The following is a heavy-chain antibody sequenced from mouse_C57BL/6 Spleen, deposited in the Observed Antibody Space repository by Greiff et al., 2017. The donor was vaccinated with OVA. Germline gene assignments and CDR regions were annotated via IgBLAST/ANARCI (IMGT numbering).Heavy chain of an antibody. V-gene: IGHV1-22*01. J-gene: IGHJ4*01. D-gene: IGHD1-1*01. CDR1: GYTFTDYN. CDR3: ASSDYYGSSYEFYYAMDY. Sequence: EVQLQQSGPELVKPGASVKMSCKASGYTFTDYNMHWVKQSHGKSLEWIGYINPNNGGTSYNQKFKGKATLTVNKSSSTAYMELRSLTSEDSAVYYCASSDYYGSSYEFYYAMDYWGQGTSVTVSS. CDR2: INPNNGGT.